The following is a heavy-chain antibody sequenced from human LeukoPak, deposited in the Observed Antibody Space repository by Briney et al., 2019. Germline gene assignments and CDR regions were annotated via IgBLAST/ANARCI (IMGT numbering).Heavy chain of an antibody. D-gene: IGHD4-17*01. CDR2: ISGSGGST. CDR1: GFTFSSYA. CDR3: ARDSSGYGDYLFDY. Sequence: GGSLRLSCAASGFTFSSYAMSWVRQAPGEGLEWVSAISGSGGSTYYADSVKGRFTISRDNSKNTLYLQMNSLRAEDTAVYYCARDSSGYGDYLFDYWGQGTLVTVSS. J-gene: IGHJ4*02. V-gene: IGHV3-23*01.